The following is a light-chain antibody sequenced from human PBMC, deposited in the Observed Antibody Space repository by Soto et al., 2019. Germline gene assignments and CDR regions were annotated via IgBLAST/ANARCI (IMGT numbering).Light chain of an antibody. CDR1: NIGSKS. CDR3: QVWDSSSDDVV. Sequence: SYELTQPPSVSVAPGKTARITCGGNNIGSKSVHWYQQKPGQAPVLVIYYDSDRPSGIPERFSGSNSGNTATLTISRVEAGDEADYYCQVWDSSSDDVVFGGGTKVT. J-gene: IGLJ2*01. CDR2: YDS. V-gene: IGLV3-21*04.